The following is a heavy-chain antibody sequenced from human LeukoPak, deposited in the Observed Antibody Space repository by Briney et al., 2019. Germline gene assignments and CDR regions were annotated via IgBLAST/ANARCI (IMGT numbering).Heavy chain of an antibody. J-gene: IGHJ4*02. V-gene: IGHV3-23*01. D-gene: IGHD3-16*01. CDR1: GYTFSSHG. Sequence: GGSLRLSCAAPGYTFSSHGLTWVRQAPGKGLEWVSTINGAGDNTYYAETVKGRFTISRDNSKKTLYLQMHSLRAEDTAIYYCAKVSVCYGCYLDYWGQGTLVTVS. CDR3: AKVSVCYGCYLDY. CDR2: INGAGDNT.